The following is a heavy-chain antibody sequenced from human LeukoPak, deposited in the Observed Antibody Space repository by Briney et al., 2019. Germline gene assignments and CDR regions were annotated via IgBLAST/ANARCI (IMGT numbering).Heavy chain of an antibody. CDR2: ISWNSDSI. D-gene: IGHD4-11*01. J-gene: IGHJ6*03. CDR1: GFTFDDYA. V-gene: IGHV3-9*03. CDR3: AKDRARKDYSNYYYMDV. Sequence: PGGSLRLSCAASGFTFDDYAMHWVRQAPGKGLEWVSGISWNSDSIGYADSVKGRFTISRDNAKNSLYLQMNSLRAEDMALYYCAKDRARKDYSNYYYMDVWGKGTTVTVSS.